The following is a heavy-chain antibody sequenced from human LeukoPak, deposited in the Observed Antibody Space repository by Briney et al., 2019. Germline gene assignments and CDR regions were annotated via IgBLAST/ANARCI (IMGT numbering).Heavy chain of an antibody. CDR1: GFTFSDYY. CDR2: ISGGGGST. CDR3: ARDRGLSSIAASFDY. Sequence: GGSLRLSCAASGFTFSDYYMSWIRQAPGKGLEWVSAISGGGGSTYYADSVKGRFTISRDNSKNTLYLQMNSLRAEDTAVYYCARDRGLSSIAASFDYWGQGTLVTVSS. D-gene: IGHD6-6*01. J-gene: IGHJ4*02. V-gene: IGHV3-23*01.